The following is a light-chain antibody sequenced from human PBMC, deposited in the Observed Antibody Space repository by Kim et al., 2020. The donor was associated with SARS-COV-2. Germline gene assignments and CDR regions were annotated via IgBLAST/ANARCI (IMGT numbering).Light chain of an antibody. CDR2: KAS. CDR1: ESISSL. Sequence: APVGDRVTLPCPASESISSLLAWYQQKPGKAPIILSYKASSLESGVPSRFSGSGSGTEFSLTISSLQPDDFATYYCQQFNTYPLTFGGGTKVDI. J-gene: IGKJ4*01. V-gene: IGKV1-5*03. CDR3: QQFNTYPLT.